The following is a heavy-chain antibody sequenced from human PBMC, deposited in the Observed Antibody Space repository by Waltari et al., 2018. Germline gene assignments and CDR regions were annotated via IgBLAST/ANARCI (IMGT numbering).Heavy chain of an antibody. CDR3: AHSGYGGRDYYYYYYMDV. D-gene: IGHD4-17*01. CDR2: IYWNDDK. V-gene: IGHV2-5*01. CDR1: GFSLSTSGVG. Sequence: QITLKESGPTLVKPTQTLTLTCTFSGFSLSTSGVGVGWIRQPPGKALEWIALIYWNDDKRYSPSLKSRLTITKDTSKNQVVLTMTNMDPVDTATYYCAHSGYGGRDYYYYYYMDVWGKGTTVTVSS. J-gene: IGHJ6*03.